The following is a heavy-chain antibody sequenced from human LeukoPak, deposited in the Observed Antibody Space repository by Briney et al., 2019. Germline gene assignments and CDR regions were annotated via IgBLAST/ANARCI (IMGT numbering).Heavy chain of an antibody. J-gene: IGHJ6*04. V-gene: IGHV3-21*01. D-gene: IGHD6-13*01. CDR1: GFTFSSYS. Sequence: GRSLRLSCAASGFTFSSYSMNWVRQAPGKGLEWVSSISSSSYIYYADSVKGRFTISRDNAKNSLYLQMNSLRAEDTAVYYCAKQYSSSWAGLMDVWGKGTTVTVSS. CDR3: AKQYSSSWAGLMDV. CDR2: ISSSSYI.